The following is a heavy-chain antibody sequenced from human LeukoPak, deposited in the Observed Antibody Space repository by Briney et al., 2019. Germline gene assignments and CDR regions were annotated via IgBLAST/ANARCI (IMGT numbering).Heavy chain of an antibody. CDR1: GFTFSSYA. D-gene: IGHD3-16*01. CDR3: ARDRPYGGVGDFDY. J-gene: IGHJ4*02. V-gene: IGHV3-23*01. Sequence: GGSLRLSCAASGFTFSSYAMSWARQAPGKGLEWVSAIGGSGGSTYYADSVRGRFTISRDNSKKTLYLQMNSLTVEDTAVYYCARDRPYGGVGDFDYWGQGTLVTVSS. CDR2: IGGSGGST.